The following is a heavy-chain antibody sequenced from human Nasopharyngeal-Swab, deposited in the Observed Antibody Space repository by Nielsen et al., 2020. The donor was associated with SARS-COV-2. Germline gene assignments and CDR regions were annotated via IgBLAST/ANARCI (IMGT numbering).Heavy chain of an antibody. D-gene: IGHD3-9*01. J-gene: IGHJ6*02. CDR3: AKATAAYYDILIGYYYYGMDV. V-gene: IGHV3-23*01. CDR1: GFTFSSYA. Sequence: GGSLRLSCAASGFTFSSYAMSWVRQAPGKGLEWVSAISGSGGSTYYVDSVKGRFTISRDNSKNTLYLQMNSLRAEDTAVYYCAKATAAYYDILIGYYYYGMDVWGQGTTVTVSS. CDR2: ISGSGGST.